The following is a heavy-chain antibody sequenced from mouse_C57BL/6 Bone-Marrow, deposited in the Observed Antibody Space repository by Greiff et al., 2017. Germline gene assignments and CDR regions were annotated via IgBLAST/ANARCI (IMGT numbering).Heavy chain of an antibody. D-gene: IGHD2-5*01. CDR3: ARSGYSNYY. J-gene: IGHJ2*01. Sequence: VQLQQSGPELVKPGASVKISCKAPGYTLTDYYMNWVKQSHGKSLEWIGDINPNNGGTSYNQKFKGKATLTVDKSSSTAYMELRSLTSEDSAVYYCARSGYSNYYWGQGTTLTVSS. V-gene: IGHV1-26*01. CDR1: GYTLTDYY. CDR2: INPNNGGT.